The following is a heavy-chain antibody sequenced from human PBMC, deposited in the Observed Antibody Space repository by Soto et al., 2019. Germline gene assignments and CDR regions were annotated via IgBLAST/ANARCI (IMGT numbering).Heavy chain of an antibody. V-gene: IGHV4-59*01. Sequence: PSETLSLTCTVSGGSISSYYWSWIRQPPGKGLEWIGYIYYSGSTNYNPSLKSRVTFSVDTSKNQFSLKLSSVTAADTAVYYCARGNSGDFDYWGQGTLVTVSS. J-gene: IGHJ4*02. CDR3: ARGNSGDFDY. CDR2: IYYSGST. D-gene: IGHD1-1*01. CDR1: GGSISSYY.